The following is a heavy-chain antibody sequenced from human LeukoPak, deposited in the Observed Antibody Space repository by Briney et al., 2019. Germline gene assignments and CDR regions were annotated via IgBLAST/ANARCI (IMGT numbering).Heavy chain of an antibody. V-gene: IGHV4-59*12. CDR3: ARDRSLVGVSRRVNWFDP. CDR1: GGSISSYY. CDR2: IYYSGST. D-gene: IGHD2-15*01. Sequence: SETLSLTCTVSGGSISSYYWSWIRQPPGKGLEWIGYIYYSGSTNYNPSLKSRVTISVDTSKNQFSLKLSSVTAADTAVYYCARDRSLVGVSRRVNWFDPWGQGTLVTVSS. J-gene: IGHJ5*02.